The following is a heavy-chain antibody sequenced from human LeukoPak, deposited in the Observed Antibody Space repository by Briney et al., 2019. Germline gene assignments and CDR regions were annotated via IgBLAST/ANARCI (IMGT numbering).Heavy chain of an antibody. CDR2: IYNDGAT. D-gene: IGHD3-16*01. Sequence: SETLSLTCAVSGVSISRYSWSWIRRPPGKGLEWIGYIYNDGATNYNPSLKSRVTMSLDTSKNQFSLKLDSVAAADTSLYYRARAVSPPYYYMDVWGTGTTVTVSS. J-gene: IGHJ6*03. CDR1: GVSISRYS. V-gene: IGHV4-59*01. CDR3: ARAVSPPYYYMDV.